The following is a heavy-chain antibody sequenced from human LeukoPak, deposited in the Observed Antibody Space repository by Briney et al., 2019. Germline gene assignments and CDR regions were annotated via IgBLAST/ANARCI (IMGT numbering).Heavy chain of an antibody. J-gene: IGHJ5*02. CDR3: ARVPGVVAATRANWFDP. CDR1: GGTFSSYA. D-gene: IGHD2-15*01. Sequence: GASVKVSCTASGGTFSSYAISWVRQAPGQGLEWMGKIIPLLAIANYAQTFQGRVTITADKTTSTVYMELSSLRFEDTAVYYCARVPGVVAATRANWFDPWGQGTLVTVSS. CDR2: IIPLLAIA. V-gene: IGHV1-69*04.